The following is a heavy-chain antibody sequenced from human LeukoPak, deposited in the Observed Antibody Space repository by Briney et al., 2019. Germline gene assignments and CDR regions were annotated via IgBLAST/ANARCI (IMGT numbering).Heavy chain of an antibody. V-gene: IGHV3-23*01. J-gene: IGHJ5*02. CDR1: GFTFSNYA. CDR3: AKDGSRYCSGGSCYLDP. D-gene: IGHD2-15*01. CDR2: ISGSGGST. Sequence: GGSLRLSCAASGFTFSNYAMSWVRQAPGKGLEWVSAISGSGGSTYHADSVKGRFTISRDNSKNTLYLQMNSLRAEDTAVYYCAKDGSRYCSGGSCYLDPWGQGTLVTVSS.